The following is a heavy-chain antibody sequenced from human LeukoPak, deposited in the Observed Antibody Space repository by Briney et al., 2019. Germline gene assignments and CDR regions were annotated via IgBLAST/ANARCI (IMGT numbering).Heavy chain of an antibody. CDR2: ISSDGGST. J-gene: IGHJ6*02. Sequence: GGSLRLSCAASGFTFSSYWMHWVRQAPGKGLVWASRISSDGGSTRYADSAKGRFTISRDNAKNSLYLQMNSLRAEDTALYYCAKDCRLRFLEWLFPCGMDVWGQGTTVTVSS. D-gene: IGHD3-3*01. V-gene: IGHV3-74*01. CDR3: AKDCRLRFLEWLFPCGMDV. CDR1: GFTFSSYW.